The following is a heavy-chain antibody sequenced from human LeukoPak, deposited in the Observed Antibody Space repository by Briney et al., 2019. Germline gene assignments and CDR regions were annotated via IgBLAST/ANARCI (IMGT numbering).Heavy chain of an antibody. CDR2: IYYSGST. Sequence: SETLSLTCTVSGGSISSYYWSWIRQPPGKGLEWIGYIYYSGSTNYNPSLKSRVTISVDTSKNQFSLKLSSVTAADTAVYCCARSYGSGPDYWGQGTLVTVSS. CDR1: GGSISSYY. V-gene: IGHV4-59*01. CDR3: ARSYGSGPDY. J-gene: IGHJ4*02. D-gene: IGHD3-10*01.